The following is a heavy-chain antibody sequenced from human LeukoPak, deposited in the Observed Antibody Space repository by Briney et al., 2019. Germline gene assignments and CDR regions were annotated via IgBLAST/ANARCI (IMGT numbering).Heavy chain of an antibody. J-gene: IGHJ5*01. CDR3: AKDAQGGRASYNWFGS. D-gene: IGHD2-15*01. CDR1: GAVLA. Sequence: GESLKISCATSGAVLAMAWVRQAPGKGLEWVAVISDLGQTTYYRDSVEGRFTISRDNAKYTEYLQMKSLRVEDTGVYYCAKDAQGGRASYNWFGSWGQGTLVTVSA. V-gene: IGHV3-23*01. CDR2: ISDLGQTT.